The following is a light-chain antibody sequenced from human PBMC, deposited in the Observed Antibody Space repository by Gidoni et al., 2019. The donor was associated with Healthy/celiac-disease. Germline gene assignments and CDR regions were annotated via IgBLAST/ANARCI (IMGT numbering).Light chain of an antibody. V-gene: IGKV3-20*01. CDR3: QQYGSSPLFT. J-gene: IGKJ3*01. CDR2: GAS. CDR1: QSVSSSY. Sequence: EIVLTLSPGTLPLSPGERATLSCRASQSVSSSYLAWDQQKPGQAPRPRIDGASSRATGIPDRFRGSGSGTDFTLTISRLEPEDFAVYYCQQYGSSPLFTFGPGTKVDIK.